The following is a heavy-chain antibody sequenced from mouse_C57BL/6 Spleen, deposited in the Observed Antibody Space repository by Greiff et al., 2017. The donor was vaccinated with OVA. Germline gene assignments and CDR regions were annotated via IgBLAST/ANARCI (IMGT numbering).Heavy chain of an antibody. D-gene: IGHD1-1*01. Sequence: EVKLQESGPELVKPGASVKISCKASGYSFTDYNMNWVKQSNGKSLEWIGVINPNYGTTSYNQKFKGKATLTVDQSSSTAYMQLNSLTSEDSAVYYCARGGFITTVVEGAWFAYWGQGTLVTVSA. CDR1: GYSFTDYN. J-gene: IGHJ3*01. CDR2: INPNYGTT. V-gene: IGHV1-39*01. CDR3: ARGGFITTVVEGAWFAY.